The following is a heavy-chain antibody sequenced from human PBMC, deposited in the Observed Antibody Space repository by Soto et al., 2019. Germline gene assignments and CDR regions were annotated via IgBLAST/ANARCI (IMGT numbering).Heavy chain of an antibody. CDR1: GFTFSSYA. Sequence: LRLSCAASGFTFSSYAMHWVRQAPGKGLDWVAVISYDGSNKYYADSVKGRFTIYRDNSKNTLYLQMSSRRAEDTAVYYCARGGTLELYYFDYWGQGTPVTVSS. J-gene: IGHJ4*02. CDR3: ARGGTLELYYFDY. V-gene: IGHV3-30-3*01. CDR2: ISYDGSNK. D-gene: IGHD1-7*01.